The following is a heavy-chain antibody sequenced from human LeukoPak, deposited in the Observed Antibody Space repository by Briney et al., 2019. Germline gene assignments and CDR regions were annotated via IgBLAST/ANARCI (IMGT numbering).Heavy chain of an antibody. Sequence: SVKVSCKASGGTFSSYAMSWVRQAPGQGLEWMGGIIPIFGTANYAQKFQGRVTITADESTSTAYMELSSLRSEDTAVYYCARARYYYDSSGYPDYYFDYWGQGTLVTVSS. D-gene: IGHD3-22*01. CDR2: IIPIFGTA. CDR1: GGTFSSYA. CDR3: ARARYYYDSSGYPDYYFDY. V-gene: IGHV1-69*01. J-gene: IGHJ4*02.